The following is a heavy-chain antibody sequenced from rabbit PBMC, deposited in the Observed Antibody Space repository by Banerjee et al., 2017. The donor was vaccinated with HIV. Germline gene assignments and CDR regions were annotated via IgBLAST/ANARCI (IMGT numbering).Heavy chain of an antibody. J-gene: IGHJ4*01. CDR1: GFSFNNNYV. CDR3: ARDLAGVIGWNFDL. Sequence: QQQLEESGGDLVKPEGSLTLTCTASGFSFNNNYVMCWVRQAPGKGLEWIACTYTGSSGSTWYASWAKGRFTISKTSSTTVSLQSNSLTAADTATYFCARDLAGVIGWNFDLWGPGTLVTVS. D-gene: IGHD4-1*01. V-gene: IGHV1S45*01. CDR2: TYTGSSGST.